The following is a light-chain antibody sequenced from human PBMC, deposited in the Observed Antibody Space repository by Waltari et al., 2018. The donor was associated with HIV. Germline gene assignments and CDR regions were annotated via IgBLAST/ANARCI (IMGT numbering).Light chain of an antibody. CDR2: LGS. J-gene: IGKJ2*01. CDR1: QSLLHRNGYNY. V-gene: IGKV2-28*01. Sequence: DFVMTQSPLSLPVTPGEPASISCRSSQSLLHRNGYNYLDWYLQKPGQSPQLLIYLGSNQASGVPDRFSGSGSGTDFTLKISRVEAEDVGVYYCMQALQSPFTFGQGTKLEIK. CDR3: MQALQSPFT.